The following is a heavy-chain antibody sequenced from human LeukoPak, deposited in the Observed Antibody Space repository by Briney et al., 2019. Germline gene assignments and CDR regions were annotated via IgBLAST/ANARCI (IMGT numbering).Heavy chain of an antibody. D-gene: IGHD3-10*01. CDR3: AKDTTSGSGSYFDYFDY. Sequence: GGSLRLSCTASGFTFNDYAMHWVRQAPGKGLEWVLGISWNSGSIVYADSVKGRFTISRDNAKNSLYLQMNRLRAEDTALYYCAKDTTSGSGSYFDYFDYWGQGTLVTVSS. CDR1: GFTFNDYA. J-gene: IGHJ4*02. CDR2: ISWNSGSI. V-gene: IGHV3-9*01.